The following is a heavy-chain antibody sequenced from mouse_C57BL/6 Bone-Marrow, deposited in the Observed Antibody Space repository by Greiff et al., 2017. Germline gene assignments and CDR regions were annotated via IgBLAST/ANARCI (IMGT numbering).Heavy chain of an antibody. J-gene: IGHJ4*01. Sequence: VQLQQSGPELVKPGASVKISCKASGYTFTDYYMHWVKQSHGKSLEWIGYINPNNGGTSYNQKFKGKATLTVDKSSSTAYMELRSLTSEDSAVYYCAMDDYGAMDYWGQGTSVTVSS. CDR1: GYTFTDYY. D-gene: IGHD2-4*01. CDR3: AMDDYGAMDY. V-gene: IGHV1-26*01. CDR2: INPNNGGT.